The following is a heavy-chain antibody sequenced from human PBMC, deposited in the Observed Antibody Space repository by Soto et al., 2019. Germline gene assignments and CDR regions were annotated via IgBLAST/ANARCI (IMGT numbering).Heavy chain of an antibody. Sequence: GGSLRLSCAASGFTFSGRWMHWVRQAPGKGLVWVSRINSDGSSTSYADSVKGRFTISRDNAKNTLYLQMNSLRAEDTAVYYCARDEMGYCSSTSCYDSWFDPWGQGTLVTVSS. CDR2: INSDGSST. D-gene: IGHD2-2*01. J-gene: IGHJ5*02. CDR1: GFTFSGRW. V-gene: IGHV3-74*01. CDR3: ARDEMGYCSSTSCYDSWFDP.